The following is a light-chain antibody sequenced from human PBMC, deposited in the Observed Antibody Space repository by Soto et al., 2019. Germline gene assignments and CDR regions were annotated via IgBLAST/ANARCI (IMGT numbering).Light chain of an antibody. CDR1: SGHNNYA. CDR3: QTWDTGIL. Sequence: QLVLTQSPFASASLGASVKLTCTLSSGHNNYAIAWHQQQPGKGPRYLIKITSDGTYTKGAGVPHRFSGSRSGAERSLTISSLQPDDEADYYCQTWDTGILFGGGTKLTVL. CDR2: ITSDGTY. V-gene: IGLV4-69*01. J-gene: IGLJ3*02.